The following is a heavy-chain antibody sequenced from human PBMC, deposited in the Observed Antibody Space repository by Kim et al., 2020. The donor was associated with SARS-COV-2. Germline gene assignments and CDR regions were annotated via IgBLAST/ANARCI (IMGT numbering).Heavy chain of an antibody. Sequence: SQTLSLTCAISRDSVASNSASWVWIRQSPSRGLEYLGRTYYRSKWYNDYAGSVKGRITINPDTSKNQFSLQLNSVTPEDMAVYYCARRATWKDGMDVWGQGTTVTVSS. J-gene: IGHJ6*02. D-gene: IGHD1-1*01. CDR2: TYYRSKWYN. CDR3: ARRATWKDGMDV. V-gene: IGHV6-1*01. CDR1: RDSVASNSAS.